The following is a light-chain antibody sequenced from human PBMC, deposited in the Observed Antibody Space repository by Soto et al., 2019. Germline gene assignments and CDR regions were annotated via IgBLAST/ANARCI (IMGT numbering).Light chain of an antibody. J-gene: IGLJ1*01. Sequence: QSALTQPSSLSGSPGQSITISCTGNSSDIGGYNYVSWFQQHPGKAPKLLISDVTNRPSGVSNRFSGSKSANTASLTISGLQAEDEAEYYCSSYTSSTTFVFGPGTKVTVL. CDR2: DVT. CDR1: SSDIGGYNY. CDR3: SSYTSSTTFV. V-gene: IGLV2-14*03.